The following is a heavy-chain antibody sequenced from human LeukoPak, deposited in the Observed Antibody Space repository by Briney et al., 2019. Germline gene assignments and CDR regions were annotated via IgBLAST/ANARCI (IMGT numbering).Heavy chain of an antibody. CDR2: ISGSGGST. CDR3: ARHVYCSGGSCYFAPGKKHLNYFDY. J-gene: IGHJ4*02. CDR1: GFTFSSYA. D-gene: IGHD2-15*01. Sequence: GGSLRLSCAASGFTFSSYAMSWVRQAPGKGLEWVSAISGSGGSTYCADSVKGRFTISRDNSKNTLYLQMNSLRAEDTAVYYCARHVYCSGGSCYFAPGKKHLNYFDYWGQGTLVTVSS. V-gene: IGHV3-23*01.